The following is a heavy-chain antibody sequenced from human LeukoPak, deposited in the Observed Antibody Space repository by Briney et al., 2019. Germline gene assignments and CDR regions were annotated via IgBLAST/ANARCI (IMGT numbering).Heavy chain of an antibody. D-gene: IGHD6-19*01. V-gene: IGHV4-59*08. CDR1: GYSISSFY. CDR3: ARRSGWHYVDY. CDR2: IYYSGST. Sequence: SETLSLTCTVSGYSISSFYWSWIRQPPGKGLEWIGYIYYSGSTKYNPSLKSRVTISVDTSKNQFSLKLSSVTAADTAVYYCARRSGWHYVDYWGQGTLVTVSS. J-gene: IGHJ4*02.